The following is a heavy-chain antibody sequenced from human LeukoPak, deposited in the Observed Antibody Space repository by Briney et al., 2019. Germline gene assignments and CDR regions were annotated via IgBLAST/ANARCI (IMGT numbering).Heavy chain of an antibody. D-gene: IGHD3-22*01. CDR3: ARDSTPYYYDSSAPDY. J-gene: IGHJ4*02. Sequence: GGSLRLSCAASGFSFSSYAMTWVRQAPGKGLEWVAVISYDGSNKYYADSVKGRFTISRDNSKNTLYLQMNCLRAEDTAVYYCARDSTPYYYDSSAPDYWGQGTLVTVSS. CDR2: ISYDGSNK. V-gene: IGHV3-30-3*01. CDR1: GFSFSSYA.